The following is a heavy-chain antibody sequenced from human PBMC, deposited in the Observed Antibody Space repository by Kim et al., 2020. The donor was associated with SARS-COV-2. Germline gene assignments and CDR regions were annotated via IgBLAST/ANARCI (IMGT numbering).Heavy chain of an antibody. CDR3: ARLKWRRHFDS. CDR2: TFHLGNT. Sequence: SETLSLTCTVSGGSVSSSDYYWAWVRQSPAKGLEWIGTTFHLGNTNYNPSLRSRVTISADTSENRFSLRLDSVTASDTATYYCARLKWRRHFDSWGQG. CDR1: GGSVSSSDYY. J-gene: IGHJ4*02. V-gene: IGHV4-39*01. D-gene: IGHD5-12*01.